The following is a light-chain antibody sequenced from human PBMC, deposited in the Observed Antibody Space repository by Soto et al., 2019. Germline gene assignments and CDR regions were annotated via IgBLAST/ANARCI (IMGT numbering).Light chain of an antibody. CDR1: QSISTH. CDR2: GLF. V-gene: IGKV1-39*01. Sequence: DIQMTQSPSSLSASVGDRVTITCRASQSISTHLNWYQQKPGKAPRLLIFGLFNLQSGVPSRFSGSGSGTDFTLTISSLQPEDFAVYYCQQSFRTPPTFGQGTKVDIK. J-gene: IGKJ2*01. CDR3: QQSFRTPPT.